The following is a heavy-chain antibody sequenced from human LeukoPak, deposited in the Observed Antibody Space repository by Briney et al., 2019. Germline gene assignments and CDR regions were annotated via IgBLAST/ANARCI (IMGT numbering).Heavy chain of an antibody. CDR3: AVTYSSSGWRQLDY. V-gene: IGHV1-18*01. CDR2: ISAYNGNT. D-gene: IGHD6-19*01. J-gene: IGHJ4*02. CDR1: GYTFTSYG. Sequence: ASVKVSCKASGYTFTSYGISWVRQAPGQGLEWMGWISAYNGNTNYAQKLQGRVTTTTDTSTSTAYMELRSLRSDDTAVYYCAVTYSSSGWRQLDYWGQGTLVTVSS.